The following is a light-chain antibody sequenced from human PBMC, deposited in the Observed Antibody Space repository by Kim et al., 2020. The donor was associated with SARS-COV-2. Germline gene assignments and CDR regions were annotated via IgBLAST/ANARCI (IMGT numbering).Light chain of an antibody. CDR3: QQYYSTPPS. V-gene: IGKV4-1*01. CDR1: QTGLYNSNNKNY. Sequence: RATVNCKASQTGLYNSNNKNYLAWYQQKPGQAPKLLIYWASSRESGVSDRFSGSGSETDFTLTISSLQAEDVAVYYCQQYYSTPPSFGQGTKLEIK. CDR2: WAS. J-gene: IGKJ2*03.